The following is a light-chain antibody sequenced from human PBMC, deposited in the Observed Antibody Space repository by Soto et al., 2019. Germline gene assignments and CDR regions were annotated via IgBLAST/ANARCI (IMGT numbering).Light chain of an antibody. CDR2: LGS. CDR3: MQALQTPFT. V-gene: IGKV2-28*01. J-gene: IGKJ3*01. CDR1: QSLLYSNGNNY. Sequence: DTVMTQSPLSLPVTPGEAASISCRSSQSLLYSNGNNYLDWYLQKPGQSPQLLIYLGSNRASGVXDXXSGSGSGTDFTLKISRVEAEDVGIYYCMQALQTPFTFGPGTKVDIK.